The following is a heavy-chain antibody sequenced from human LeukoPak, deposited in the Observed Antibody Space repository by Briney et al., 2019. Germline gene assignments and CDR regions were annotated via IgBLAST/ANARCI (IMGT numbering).Heavy chain of an antibody. V-gene: IGHV3-33*01. CDR1: GSTFSSYG. J-gene: IGHJ6*02. D-gene: IGHD6-13*01. CDR2: IWYDGSNK. Sequence: GGSLRLSCAASGSTFSSYGMHWVRQAPGKGLEWVAVIWYDGSNKYYADSVKGRFTISRDNSKNTLYLQMNSLRAEDTAVYYCARDHHRYSSSWGYYGMDVWGQGTTVTVSS. CDR3: ARDHHRYSSSWGYYGMDV.